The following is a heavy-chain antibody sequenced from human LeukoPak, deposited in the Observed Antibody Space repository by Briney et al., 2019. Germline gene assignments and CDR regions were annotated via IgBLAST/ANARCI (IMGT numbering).Heavy chain of an antibody. CDR1: GITLSNYG. V-gene: IGHV3-23*01. Sequence: GGSLRLSCAVSGITLSNYGMSWVRQAPGKGLEWVAGISDSGGRTNYADSVKGRFTISRDNPKNALFLQMNSLRAEDTAVYFCAKRGVVIRVILVGFHKEAYYFDSWGQGALVTVSS. J-gene: IGHJ4*02. D-gene: IGHD3-22*01. CDR2: ISDSGGRT. CDR3: AKRGVVIRVILVGFHKEAYYFDS.